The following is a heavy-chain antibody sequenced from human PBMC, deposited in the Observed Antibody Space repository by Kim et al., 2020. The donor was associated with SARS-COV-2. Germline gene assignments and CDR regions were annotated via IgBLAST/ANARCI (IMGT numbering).Heavy chain of an antibody. CDR3: ASTYSSRGQSSWRGYFDY. D-gene: IGHD6-13*01. J-gene: IGHJ4*02. Sequence: SVKVSCKASGGTFSSYAISWVRQAPGQGLEWMGRIIPILGIANYAQKFQGRVTITADKSTSTAYMELSSLRSEDTAVYYCASTYSSRGQSSWRGYFDYWGQGTLVTVSS. V-gene: IGHV1-69*04. CDR1: GGTFSSYA. CDR2: IIPILGIA.